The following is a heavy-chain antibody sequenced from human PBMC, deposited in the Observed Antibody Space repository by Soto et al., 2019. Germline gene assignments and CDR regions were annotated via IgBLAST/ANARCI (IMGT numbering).Heavy chain of an antibody. Sequence: GGSLRLSCAASGFTFSSYSMNWVRQAPGKGLEWVSSISSSSSYIYYADSVKGRFTISRDNARNTLYLRMNSLRAEDTAVYYCARDNNWSYDSWGRGTLVTVSS. V-gene: IGHV3-21*01. CDR3: ARDNNWSYDS. CDR1: GFTFSSYS. CDR2: ISSSSSYI. J-gene: IGHJ4*02. D-gene: IGHD1-1*01.